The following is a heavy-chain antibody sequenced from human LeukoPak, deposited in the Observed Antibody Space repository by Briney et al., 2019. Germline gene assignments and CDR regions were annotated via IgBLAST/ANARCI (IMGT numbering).Heavy chain of an antibody. Sequence: GESLKISCKGSGYSFPSYWIGWVRQMPGKGLEWVAIIYPGDSDTRYSPSFQGQVTISADMSISTAYLQWSSLKASDTAVYYCARPGGSGSYYYFYGINAWGQGTTVTASS. CDR1: GYSFPSYW. J-gene: IGHJ6*02. V-gene: IGHV5-51*01. CDR2: IYPGDSDT. D-gene: IGHD3-10*01. CDR3: ARPGGSGSYYYFYGINA.